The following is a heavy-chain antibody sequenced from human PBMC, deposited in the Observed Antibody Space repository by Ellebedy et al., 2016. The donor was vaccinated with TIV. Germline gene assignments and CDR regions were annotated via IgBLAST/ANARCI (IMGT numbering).Heavy chain of an antibody. CDR3: ASGFTHYGAFDI. D-gene: IGHD3-16*01. J-gene: IGHJ3*02. V-gene: IGHV3-74*01. CDR2: IKSDGGST. CDR1: GFSLSNYW. Sequence: GGSLRLXCAVSGFSLSNYWMHWVRQAPGKGLVWVSHIKSDGGSTIYADSVKGRFTISRDNAKNTLYLQMNSLRAEDTAVYYCASGFTHYGAFDIWGQGTMVTVSS.